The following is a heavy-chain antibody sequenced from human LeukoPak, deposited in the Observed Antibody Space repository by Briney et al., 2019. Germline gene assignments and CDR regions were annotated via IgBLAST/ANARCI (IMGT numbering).Heavy chain of an antibody. V-gene: IGHV3-48*02. CDR2: ISTTGNII. Sequence: GGSLRLSRAASGFTFSDYHINWVRQAPGKGLEWISYISTTGNIIYYADSVKGRFAISRDNAKGSLYLQMNSPRDEDTAVYYCARVWQDYSGVDYWVQGTLVTVSS. CDR3: ARVWQDYSGVDY. J-gene: IGHJ4*02. D-gene: IGHD2-21*01. CDR1: GFTFSDYH.